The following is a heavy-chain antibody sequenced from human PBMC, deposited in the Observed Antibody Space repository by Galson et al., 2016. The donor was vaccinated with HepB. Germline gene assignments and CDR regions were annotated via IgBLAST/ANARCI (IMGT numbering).Heavy chain of an antibody. CDR2: ISTRRTT. V-gene: IGHV3-23*01. Sequence: SLRLSCAASGFVFSNFGLSWVRQAPGKGLEWVASISTRRTTYYSDSVQGRFTISRDESKNTLYLQMNSLRAEDTAVYYCARAKSGHTFFYHYGMDVWGQGTTVTVSS. CDR1: GFVFSNFG. D-gene: IGHD3-3*01. CDR3: ARAKSGHTFFYHYGMDV. J-gene: IGHJ6*02.